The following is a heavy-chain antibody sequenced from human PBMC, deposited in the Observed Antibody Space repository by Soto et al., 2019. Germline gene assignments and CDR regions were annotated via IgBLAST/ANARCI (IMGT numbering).Heavy chain of an antibody. CDR1: GYSFTSNL. J-gene: IGHJ4*02. D-gene: IGHD3-22*01. CDR2: IYPGDSDT. Sequence: PGESLKISFKGSGYSFTSNLICWVRQMPGKGLEWMGIIYPGDSDTRYSPPFQGQVTISADKSISTAYLQSSRLKASDSAMYYCARMDSSAFGIDYWGQGTLVTVSS. V-gene: IGHV5-51*01. CDR3: ARMDSSAFGIDY.